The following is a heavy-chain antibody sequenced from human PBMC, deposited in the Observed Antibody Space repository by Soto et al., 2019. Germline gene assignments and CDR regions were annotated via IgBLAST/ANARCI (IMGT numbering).Heavy chain of an antibody. Sequence: QVQLVQSGAEVKKPGSSVKGSCKASGGTFSSYAISWVRQAPGQGLEWMGGIIPIFGTANYAQKVQGRVTITEDETTSTAYMDLSSLRSEDTAVSSCASTNFGALDHHSNCFDPWGQGTLVTVSS. CDR3: ASTNFGALDHHSNCFDP. V-gene: IGHV1-69*01. CDR1: GGTFSSYA. D-gene: IGHD3-10*01. CDR2: IIPIFGTA. J-gene: IGHJ5*02.